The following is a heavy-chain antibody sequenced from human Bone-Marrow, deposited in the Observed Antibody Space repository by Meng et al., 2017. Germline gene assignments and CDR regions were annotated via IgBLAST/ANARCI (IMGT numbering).Heavy chain of an antibody. V-gene: IGHV3-15*02. CDR3: SGHVDY. CDR1: GFTFSNAW. J-gene: IGHJ4*01. Sequence: LVDSCGASVKPGGSLRLSCAASGFTFSNAWMTGVRQAPGKGLEWIGRMKSNVAGGTVDYAAAVKGRFFISRDDSENTFYLQMNSLKTEDTAVYYCSGHVDYWGHGTLVTVSS. CDR2: MKSNVAGGTV.